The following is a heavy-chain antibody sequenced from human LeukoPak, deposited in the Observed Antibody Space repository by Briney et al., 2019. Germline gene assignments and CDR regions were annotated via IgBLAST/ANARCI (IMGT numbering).Heavy chain of an antibody. CDR2: ISSSSSYI. CDR1: GFTFSSYS. D-gene: IGHD2-2*01. V-gene: IGHV3-21*01. CDR3: ARGYCSSTSCYGYYYYGMDV. Sequence: GGSLRLSCAASGFTFSSYSMNWVRQAPGKGLEWVSSISSSSSYIYYADSVKGRFTISRDNAKNSLYLEMKSLRAEDTAVYSCARGYCSSTSCYGYYYYGMDVWGQGTTVTVSS. J-gene: IGHJ6*02.